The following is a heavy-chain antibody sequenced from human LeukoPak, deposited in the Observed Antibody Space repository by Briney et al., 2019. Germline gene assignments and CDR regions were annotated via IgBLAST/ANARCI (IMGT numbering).Heavy chain of an antibody. V-gene: IGHV1-69*05. CDR1: GGTFSSYA. J-gene: IGHJ3*02. CDR3: ARAFDGKGYYDSSGYHGFGAFDI. Sequence: GASVTVSCKASGGTFSSYAISWVRQAPGQGLEWMGGIIPIFGTANYAQKFQGRVTITTDESTSTAYMELNSLRSEDTAVYYCARAFDGKGYYDSSGYHGFGAFDIWGQGTMVTVSS. D-gene: IGHD3-22*01. CDR2: IIPIFGTA.